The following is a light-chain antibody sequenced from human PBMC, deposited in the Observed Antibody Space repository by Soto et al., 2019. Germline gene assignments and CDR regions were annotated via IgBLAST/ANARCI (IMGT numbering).Light chain of an antibody. Sequence: DSQMTQSPSSLSASVGDRVTITCRASETISSYLNWYQQKPGKAPKVLIYAASSLQSGVPLRFSGSGSGTDFTLTISSLQPEDVATYYCQQNYSPPFTVGPGTLLDIK. CDR2: AAS. J-gene: IGKJ3*01. V-gene: IGKV1-39*01. CDR1: ETISSY. CDR3: QQNYSPPFT.